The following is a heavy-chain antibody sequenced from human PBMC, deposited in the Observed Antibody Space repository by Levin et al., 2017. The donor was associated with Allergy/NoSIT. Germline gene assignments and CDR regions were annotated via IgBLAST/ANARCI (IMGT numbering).Heavy chain of an antibody. CDR3: AKKEGRSIWGGRMDV. CDR2: ISYDGNNK. J-gene: IGHJ6*04. Sequence: GGSLRLSCAVSGFTFSSYGMHWVRQAPGKGLEWLAIISYDGNNKYHADSVRGRFSISRDNSKNALYLQMNSLTAEDTAVYYCAKKEGRSIWGGRMDVWGKGTTVTVSS. D-gene: IGHD7-27*01. V-gene: IGHV3-30*18. CDR1: GFTFSSYG.